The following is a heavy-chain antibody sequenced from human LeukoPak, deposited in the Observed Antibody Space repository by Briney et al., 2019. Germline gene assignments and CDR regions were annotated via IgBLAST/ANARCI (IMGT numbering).Heavy chain of an antibody. Sequence: SETLSLTCTVSGGSISSYYWSWIRQPPGKGLEWIGYIYYSGSTNYNPSLKSRVTISVDTSKNQFSLKLSSVTAADTAVYYCARLLADAKTDYFDCWGQGTLVTVSS. V-gene: IGHV4-59*08. CDR2: IYYSGST. J-gene: IGHJ4*02. CDR1: GGSISSYY. D-gene: IGHD3-3*02. CDR3: ARLLADAKTDYFDC.